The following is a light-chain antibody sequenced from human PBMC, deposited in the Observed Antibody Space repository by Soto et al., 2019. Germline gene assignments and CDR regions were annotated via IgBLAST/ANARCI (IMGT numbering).Light chain of an antibody. CDR3: QQYNNWWT. V-gene: IGKV3-15*01. CDR2: GAS. Sequence: EIVMTQSPTTLSASPGERATLSCRASQSVSNNLAWYHQKPGQAPRLLIYGASTRATGIPARFSGSGSGTEFTLTISSLQPEDFAVYYCQQYNNWWTFGQGTKVEIK. J-gene: IGKJ1*01. CDR1: QSVSNN.